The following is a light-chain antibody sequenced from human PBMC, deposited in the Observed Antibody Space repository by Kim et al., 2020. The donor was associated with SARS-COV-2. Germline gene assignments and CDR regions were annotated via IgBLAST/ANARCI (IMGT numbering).Light chain of an antibody. CDR2: DAS. CDR1: HDINNY. CDR3: QQYDNVPQS. Sequence: DIQMTQSPSSLSASVGDRVTITCQASHDINNYLNWYQQKPGKAPKLLIYDASNLETEVPSRFSGSGSGTDFTFTISSLQPEDIATYYCQQYDNVPQSFGQGTKLEI. J-gene: IGKJ2*03. V-gene: IGKV1-33*01.